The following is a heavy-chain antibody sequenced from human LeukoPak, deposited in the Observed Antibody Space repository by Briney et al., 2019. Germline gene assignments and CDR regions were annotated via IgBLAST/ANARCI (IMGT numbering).Heavy chain of an antibody. D-gene: IGHD3-22*01. V-gene: IGHV1-2*02. CDR2: INPNSGGA. CDR1: GYTFTGYY. CDR3: ARDSRNYYDSRGGGDEAFDI. Sequence: ASVKVSCKTSGYTFTGYYIQWVRQAPGQGLEWMGWINPNSGGASYVQKFQGGVIMTSDTSISTAYMDLSSLRSDDTAVYYCARDSRNYYDSRGGGDEAFDIWGQGTMVTVSS. J-gene: IGHJ3*02.